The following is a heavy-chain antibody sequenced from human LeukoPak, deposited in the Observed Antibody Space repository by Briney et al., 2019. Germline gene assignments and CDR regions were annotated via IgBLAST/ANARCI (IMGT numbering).Heavy chain of an antibody. CDR2: IQYSGSKK. J-gene: IGHJ4*02. CDR3: AKGGRHGHSSYERGYLDF. V-gene: IGHV3-30*02. D-gene: IGHD2-15*01. Sequence: GGSLRLSCAASGFTFSNYDMHWVRQAPGKGLEWVAFIQYSGSKKYYVDSVEGRFTISRDNSKNTLSVQMNSLRTEDTAVYYCAKGGRHGHSSYERGYLDFWGQGALVTVSS. CDR1: GFTFSNYD.